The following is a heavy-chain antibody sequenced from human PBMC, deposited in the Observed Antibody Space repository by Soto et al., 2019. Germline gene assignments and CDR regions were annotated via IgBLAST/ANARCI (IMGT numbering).Heavy chain of an antibody. CDR2: ISWDSGSI. V-gene: IGHV3-9*01. J-gene: IGHJ4*02. D-gene: IGHD2-15*01. CDR1: GCTFDDYA. Sequence: GGSLRLSCAASGCTFDDYAMHLVRQAPGKGLEWGSCISWDSGSIGYADSVKGRFTSSRDNAKNSLYLQMNSLRAEDTALYYCPNRLYRSGGGCRPHLIGYFEYLDEGTLVNVFS. CDR3: PNRLYRSGGGCRPHLIGYFEY.